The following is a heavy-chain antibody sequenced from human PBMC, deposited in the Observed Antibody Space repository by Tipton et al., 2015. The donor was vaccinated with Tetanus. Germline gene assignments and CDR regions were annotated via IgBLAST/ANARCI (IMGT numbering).Heavy chain of an antibody. CDR1: GGSINSYY. D-gene: IGHD7-27*01. CDR3: ARIRQVGKPGPFFDY. Sequence: TLSLTCTVSGGSINSYYWSWIRQPPGKGLEWIGYIYYSGSTNYNPSLRSRVTISVDTSKNQFSLKQSSVTAADTAVYYCARIRQVGKPGPFFDYWGQGTLVTVSS. V-gene: IGHV4-59*01. J-gene: IGHJ4*02. CDR2: IYYSGST.